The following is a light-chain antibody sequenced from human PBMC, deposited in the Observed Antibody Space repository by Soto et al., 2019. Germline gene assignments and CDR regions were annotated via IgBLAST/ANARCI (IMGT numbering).Light chain of an antibody. J-gene: IGLJ1*01. Sequence: QSVLTQPRSVSGSPGQSVTISCTGTSSDIGGYNYVSWYQQHPGKAPKLMIYTVTKRPSGVPDRFSGSKSDNTASLTISGLQADDGADYYCCSYAGSSSYVFGTGTKVTVL. CDR1: SSDIGGYNY. V-gene: IGLV2-11*01. CDR3: CSYAGSSSYV. CDR2: TVT.